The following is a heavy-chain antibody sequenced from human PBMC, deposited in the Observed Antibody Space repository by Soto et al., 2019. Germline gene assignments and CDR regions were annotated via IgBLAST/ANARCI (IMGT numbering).Heavy chain of an antibody. D-gene: IGHD4-17*01. CDR1: GFTFSSYW. CDR3: VSEGGAVTTDAFDY. Sequence: EVQLVESGGGLVQPGGSLRLSCAASGFTFSSYWMHWVRQAPGKGLVWVSRINSDGSSTSYADSVKGRFTISRDNAKNTLYLKMNSLRAEDTAVYYCVSEGGAVTTDAFDYWGQGTLVTVSS. CDR2: INSDGSST. J-gene: IGHJ4*02. V-gene: IGHV3-74*01.